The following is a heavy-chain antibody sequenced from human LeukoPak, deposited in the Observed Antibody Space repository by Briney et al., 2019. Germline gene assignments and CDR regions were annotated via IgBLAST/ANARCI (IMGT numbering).Heavy chain of an antibody. CDR1: GFTFRNFA. J-gene: IGHJ4*02. V-gene: IGHV3-23*01. Sequence: GGSLRLSCAASGFTFRNFALNWVRQPPGKGLGWVSTISGSGSNTYYTDSVRGRFTISRDNSRNTLDLQMNSLRVEDTAIYYCAKTRSAGWYTPFDSWGQGTLVTVSS. CDR3: AKTRSAGWYTPFDS. CDR2: ISGSGSNT. D-gene: IGHD6-19*01.